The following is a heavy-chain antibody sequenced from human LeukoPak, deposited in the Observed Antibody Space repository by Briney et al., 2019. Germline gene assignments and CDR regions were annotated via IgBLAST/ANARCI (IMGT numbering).Heavy chain of an antibody. CDR1: GFTFSMSS. CDR2: ISFDGANK. J-gene: IGHJ4*02. D-gene: IGHD6-13*01. Sequence: GGSLRLSCATSGFTFSMSSMHWVRLAPGKGLEWLAGISFDGANKFSGDSVKGRFSISRDNSKNTLYLQMNSLGLDDTAVYFCARGRAGIAAAGFDYWGQGTLLTVSS. V-gene: IGHV3-30*04. CDR3: ARGRAGIAAAGFDY.